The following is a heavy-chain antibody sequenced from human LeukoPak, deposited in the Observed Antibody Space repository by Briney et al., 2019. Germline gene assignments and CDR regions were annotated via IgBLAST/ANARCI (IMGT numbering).Heavy chain of an antibody. D-gene: IGHD3-16*02. Sequence: PGGSLRLSCAASGFTFSSYAMHWVRQAPGKGLEWVAVISYDGSNKYYADSVKGRFTISRDNSKNTLYLQMNSLRAKDTAVYYCARDLTRKAGYDYVWGSYRRDDYWGQGTLVTVSS. CDR1: GFTFSSYA. CDR3: ARDLTRKAGYDYVWGSYRRDDY. V-gene: IGHV3-30-3*01. J-gene: IGHJ4*02. CDR2: ISYDGSNK.